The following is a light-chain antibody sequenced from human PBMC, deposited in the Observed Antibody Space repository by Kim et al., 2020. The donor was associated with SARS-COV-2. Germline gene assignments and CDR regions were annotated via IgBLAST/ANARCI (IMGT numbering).Light chain of an antibody. J-gene: IGKJ2*01. CDR2: DAS. CDR3: QQYSNWPRFT. V-gene: IGKV3-15*01. Sequence: VSQGERATLSCRAGQSVSRNLAWYQKKGGQAPRLLIYDASTRATGIPATFSGSGSGTEFTLTISSLQSEDFGVYYCQQYSNWPRFTFGQGTKLEI. CDR1: QSVSRN.